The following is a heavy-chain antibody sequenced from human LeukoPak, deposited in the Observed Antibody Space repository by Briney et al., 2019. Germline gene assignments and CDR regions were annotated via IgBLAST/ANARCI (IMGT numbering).Heavy chain of an antibody. D-gene: IGHD3-10*01. CDR3: AKGSTRSGSYYNGPHDY. CDR1: GFTFSSYA. V-gene: IGHV3-23*01. Sequence: GGSLRLSCAASGFTFSSYAMSWVRQAPGKGLEWVSAISGSGGSTYYADSVKGRFTISRDNSKNTLYLQMNSLRAEDTAVYYCAKGSTRSGSYYNGPHDYWGQGTLVTVSS. CDR2: ISGSGGST. J-gene: IGHJ4*02.